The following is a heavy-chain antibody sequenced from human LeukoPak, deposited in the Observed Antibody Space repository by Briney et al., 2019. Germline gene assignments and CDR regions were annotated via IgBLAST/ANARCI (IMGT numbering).Heavy chain of an antibody. V-gene: IGHV4-39*07. CDR3: AKDRRPTVSGGYFDL. CDR1: GGSISSSSYY. J-gene: IGHJ2*01. CDR2: IYYSGST. D-gene: IGHD3-10*01. Sequence: SETLSLTCTVSGGSISSSSYYWGWTRQPPGKGLEWIGRIYYSGSTYYNPSLKSRVTISVDTSKNQFSLKLSSVTAADTALYYCAKDRRPTVSGGYFDLWGRGTLVIVSS.